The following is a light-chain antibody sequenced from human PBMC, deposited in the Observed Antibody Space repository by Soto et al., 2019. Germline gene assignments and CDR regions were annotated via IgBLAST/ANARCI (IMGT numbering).Light chain of an antibody. CDR1: QSISSW. V-gene: IGKV1-5*01. J-gene: IGKJ2*01. Sequence: DIQMTQSPSTLSASVGDRVTITCRASQSISSWLAWYQQKPGKAPKLLIYDASSLESGGPSRFSGSGSGTEFNFTNSSPQPDDFATYYCQQYNSSPYTFGQGTKLEIK. CDR2: DAS. CDR3: QQYNSSPYT.